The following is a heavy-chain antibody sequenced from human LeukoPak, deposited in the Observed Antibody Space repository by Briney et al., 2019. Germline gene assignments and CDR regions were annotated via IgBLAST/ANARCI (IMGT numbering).Heavy chain of an antibody. CDR2: ISGSGGST. D-gene: IGHD3-16*01. CDR3: AKDDNYIRFLS. V-gene: IGHV3-23*01. Sequence: GGSLRLSCAASGFTFSSYGMSWVRQAPGKGLEWVSAISGSGGSTYYADSVKGRFTISRDNSKNTLYLQMNSLRAEDTAVYYCAKDDNYIRFLSWGQGTLVTVSS. J-gene: IGHJ5*02. CDR1: GFTFSSYG.